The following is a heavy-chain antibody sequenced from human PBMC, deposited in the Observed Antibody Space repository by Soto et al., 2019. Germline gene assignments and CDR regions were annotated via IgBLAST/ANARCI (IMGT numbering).Heavy chain of an antibody. V-gene: IGHV4-39*07. CDR1: GGSISSGGGY. CDR3: ARAEYCSGGSCYVY. D-gene: IGHD2-15*01. J-gene: IGHJ4*02. CDR2: IYYSGST. Sequence: SEILPLPCTVSGGSISSGGGYCIWNRQTPGKGLEWIGDIYYSGSTYYNPSLKSRVTISVDTSKNQLSLKLSSVTAADTAVYYCARAEYCSGGSCYVYWGQGTLVTVSS.